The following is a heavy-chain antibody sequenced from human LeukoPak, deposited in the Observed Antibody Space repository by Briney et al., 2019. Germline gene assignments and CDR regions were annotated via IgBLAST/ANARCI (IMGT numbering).Heavy chain of an antibody. J-gene: IGHJ4*02. D-gene: IGHD1-26*01. Sequence: GGSLRLSCAASGFTFSDYYMSWIRQAPGKGLEWVSYIIRRGSTIYYADSVEGRFTISRAHAKNSLYLQMNSLRAEDTAVYYCARVAGSGSYSSEGGFDYWGQGTLVTVSS. V-gene: IGHV3-11*04. CDR2: IIRRGSTI. CDR1: GFTFSDYY. CDR3: ARVAGSGSYSSEGGFDY.